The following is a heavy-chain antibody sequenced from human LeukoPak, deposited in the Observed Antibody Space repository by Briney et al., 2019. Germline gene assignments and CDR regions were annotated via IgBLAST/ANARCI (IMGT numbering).Heavy chain of an antibody. V-gene: IGHV4-61*02. CDR1: GGSISSGSYY. CDR2: IYTSGST. J-gene: IGHJ3*02. Sequence: SETLSLTCTVSGGSISSGSYYWSWIRQPAGKGLEWIGRIYTSGSTNYNPSLKSRVTISVDTYKNQFSLKLSSVTAADTAVYYCARTWIVVVMGAFDIWGQGTMVTVSS. D-gene: IGHD3-22*01. CDR3: ARTWIVVVMGAFDI.